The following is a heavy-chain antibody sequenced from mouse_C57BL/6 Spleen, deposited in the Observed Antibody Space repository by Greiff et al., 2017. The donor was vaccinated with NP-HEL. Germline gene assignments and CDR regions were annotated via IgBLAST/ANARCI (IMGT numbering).Heavy chain of an antibody. CDR2: IYPGDGDT. V-gene: IGHV1-82*01. CDR3: ARGEYGSSHWYFDV. CDR1: GYAFSSSW. Sequence: QVQLQQSGPELVKPGASVKISCKASGYAFSSSWMNWVKQRPGKGLEWIGRIYPGDGDTNYNGKFKGKATLTADKSSSTAYMQLSSLTSEDSAVYFCARGEYGSSHWYFDVWGTGTTVTVSS. J-gene: IGHJ1*03. D-gene: IGHD1-1*01.